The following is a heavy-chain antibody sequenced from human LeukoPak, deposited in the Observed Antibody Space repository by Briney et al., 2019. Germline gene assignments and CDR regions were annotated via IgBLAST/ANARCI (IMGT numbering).Heavy chain of an antibody. CDR2: ISYDGSKK. Sequence: GGSLRLSRAASGFTFSSYAMHWVRQAPGKGLEWVAVISYDGSKKYYADSVKGRFTISRDNSKNTLYLAMNSLRAEDTAVYYCARDRESTYDFDYWGQGTLVTVSS. CDR1: GFTFSSYA. J-gene: IGHJ4*02. CDR3: ARDRESTYDFDY. V-gene: IGHV3-30*04. D-gene: IGHD3-10*01.